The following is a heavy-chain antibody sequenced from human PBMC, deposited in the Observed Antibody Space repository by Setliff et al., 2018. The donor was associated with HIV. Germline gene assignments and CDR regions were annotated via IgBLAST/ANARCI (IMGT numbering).Heavy chain of an antibody. CDR2: ISIGSGGAI. CDR1: GFTFSSYE. D-gene: IGHD3-3*01. V-gene: IGHV3-48*03. CDR3: ARDNLYYNLYDGSPVYGMDV. J-gene: IGHJ6*02. Sequence: LRLSCAASGFTFSSYEMNWVRQAPGRGLEWVSSISIGSGGAIDYADSVQGRFTISRDNSKNSLYLQMNGLRVEDTGVYYCARDNLYYNLYDGSPVYGMDVWGQGTTVTVSS.